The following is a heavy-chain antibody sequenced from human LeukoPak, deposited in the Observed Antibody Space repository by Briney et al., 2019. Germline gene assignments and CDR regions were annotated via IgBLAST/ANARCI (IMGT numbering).Heavy chain of an antibody. CDR3: AKSRGYNFHPIEY. CDR1: GFSFSSYA. D-gene: IGHD5-24*01. V-gene: IGHV3-23*01. CDR2: ISGSGGNT. J-gene: IGHJ4*02. Sequence: PGGSLRLSCAASGFSFSSYAMSWVRQAPGKGLEWVSAISGSGGNTYYADSVKGRFTISRDNSKNTLYVQMNSLRAEDTAVYYCAKSRGYNFHPIEYWGQGTLVTVSS.